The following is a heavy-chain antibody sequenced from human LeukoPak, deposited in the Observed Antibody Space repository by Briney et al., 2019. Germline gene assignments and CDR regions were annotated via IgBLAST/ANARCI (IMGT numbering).Heavy chain of an antibody. CDR1: GFTFSSYN. J-gene: IGHJ4*02. D-gene: IGHD4-23*01. V-gene: IGHV3-21*01. CDR2: ISSDSNHI. Sequence: GGSLRLSCAASGFTFSSYNMIWVRQAPGKGLEWVSSISSDSNHIYYADSVRGRFTISRDNTKKSLYLQMSSLRAEDTAVYYCAHYGANWGYYFDYWGQGTLVTVSS. CDR3: AHYGANWGYYFDY.